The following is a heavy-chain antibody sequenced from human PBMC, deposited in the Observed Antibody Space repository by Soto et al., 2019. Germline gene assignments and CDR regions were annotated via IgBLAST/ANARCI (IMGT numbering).Heavy chain of an antibody. CDR2: IYYTGST. Sequence: SETLSLTCTVSGGSISSGDSYWSWIRQPPGKGLEWIGYIYYTGSTYYNPSLESRVTISVDTSKNQFSLKLNSMTAADTAVYYCAREGAARYTYYYGTDVWGQGTTVTVSS. V-gene: IGHV4-30-4*01. D-gene: IGHD2-2*02. CDR1: GGSISSGDSY. J-gene: IGHJ6*02. CDR3: AREGAARYTYYYGTDV.